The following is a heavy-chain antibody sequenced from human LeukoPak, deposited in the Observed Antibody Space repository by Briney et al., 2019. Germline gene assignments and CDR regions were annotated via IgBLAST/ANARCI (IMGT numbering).Heavy chain of an antibody. CDR2: ISYDGSNK. J-gene: IGHJ4*02. D-gene: IGHD1-26*01. Sequence: GGSLRLSCAASGFTFSSYAMHWVRQAPGKGLEWVAVISYDGSNKYYADSVKGRFTISRDNSKNTLYLQMNSLRAEDTAVYYCAKVADSGSFRTHGPFDYWGQGTLVTVSS. CDR1: GFTFSSYA. CDR3: AKVADSGSFRTHGPFDY. V-gene: IGHV3-30-3*01.